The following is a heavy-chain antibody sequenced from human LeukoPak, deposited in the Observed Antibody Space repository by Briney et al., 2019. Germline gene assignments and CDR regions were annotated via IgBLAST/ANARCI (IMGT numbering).Heavy chain of an antibody. D-gene: IGHD2-2*01. CDR1: GYSFTSYW. CDR3: ARTYCSSTSCFESNFYSFYYMDV. V-gene: IGHV5-51*01. CDR2: IYPGDSDT. J-gene: IGHJ6*03. Sequence: GESLKISCKGSGYSFTSYWIGWVRQMPGKGLEWMGIIYPGDSDTRYSPSFQGQVTISADKSISTAYLQWSSLKASDTAMYYCARTYCSSTSCFESNFYSFYYMDVWGKGTTVTVSS.